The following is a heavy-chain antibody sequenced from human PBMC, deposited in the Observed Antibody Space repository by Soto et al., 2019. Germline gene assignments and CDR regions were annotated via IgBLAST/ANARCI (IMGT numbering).Heavy chain of an antibody. CDR1: GYTFTNYG. CDR3: TSRALQDRYCSSTTCYVFDY. CDR2: VSAYNGER. V-gene: IGHV1-18*01. D-gene: IGHD2-2*01. J-gene: IGHJ4*02. Sequence: ASVKVSCKASGYTFTNYGINWVRQAPGQGLEWLGWVSAYNGERRYAQRVQARVIMTTDTSTTTAYMELRSLRSDDTAVYYCTSRALQDRYCSSTTCYVFDYWGQGTLVTVSS.